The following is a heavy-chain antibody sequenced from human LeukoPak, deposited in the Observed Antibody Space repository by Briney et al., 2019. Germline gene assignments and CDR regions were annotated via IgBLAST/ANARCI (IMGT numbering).Heavy chain of an antibody. Sequence: GGSLRLSCAASGFTVSNSAMGWVRQTPGKGLEWVTGISDNGGVTNYADSVKGRFTISRDTSKNTLYLQMNSLRAEDTAVYCCAKAWGILDPFDYWGQGTLVTVSS. CDR3: AKAWGILDPFDY. CDR2: ISDNGGVT. CDR1: GFTVSNSA. J-gene: IGHJ4*02. D-gene: IGHD6-13*01. V-gene: IGHV3-23*01.